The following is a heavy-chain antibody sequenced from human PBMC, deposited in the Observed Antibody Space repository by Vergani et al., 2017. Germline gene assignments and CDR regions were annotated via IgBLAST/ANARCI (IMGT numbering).Heavy chain of an antibody. CDR3: ASHGNYYDSSGYYYVGWFDP. CDR2: IYYSGST. CDR1: GASIRSSNYY. V-gene: IGHV4-31*03. D-gene: IGHD3-22*01. J-gene: IGHJ5*02. Sequence: QLQESGPGLVKPSATLSLTCSVSGASIRSSNYYWGWIRQHPGKGLEWIGYIYYSGSTYYNPSLKSRVTISVDTSKNQFSLKLSSVTAADTAVYYCASHGNYYDSSGYYYVGWFDPWGQGALVTVSS.